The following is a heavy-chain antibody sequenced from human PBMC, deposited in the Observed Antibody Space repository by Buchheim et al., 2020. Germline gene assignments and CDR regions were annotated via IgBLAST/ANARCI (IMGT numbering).Heavy chain of an antibody. J-gene: IGHJ4*02. D-gene: IGHD3-10*01. V-gene: IGHV1-2*04. CDR2: ITPYSGGT. CDR1: GYTFTGYY. CDR3: ARDPGDGDYLYFDY. Sequence: QVQLVQSGAEVKKPGASVKVSCKASGYTFTGYYLHWVRQAPGQGLEWMGWITPYSGGTIFSPKFQVWITMTRDPSISPAYMELNRLRSDDTAVYYCARDPGDGDYLYFDYWGQGTL.